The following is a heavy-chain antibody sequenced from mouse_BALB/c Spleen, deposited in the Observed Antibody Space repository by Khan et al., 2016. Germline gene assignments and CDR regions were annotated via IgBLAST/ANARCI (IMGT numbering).Heavy chain of an antibody. CDR3: ARYVPRALDY. J-gene: IGHJ4*01. V-gene: IGHV1-31*01. D-gene: IGHD6-1*01. Sequence: VQLQQSGPELVKPGASVKISCKASGYSFTGYYMHWVMQSHVKSLEWLGRINPYNGATSYNQNFKDMASLTVDKSSSTDYMELNSLTSEDSAVCYCARYVPRALDYSGQGTSVTVSS. CDR1: GYSFTGYY. CDR2: INPYNGAT.